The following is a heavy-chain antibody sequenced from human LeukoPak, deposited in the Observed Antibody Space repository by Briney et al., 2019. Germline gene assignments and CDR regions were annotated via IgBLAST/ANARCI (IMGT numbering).Heavy chain of an antibody. J-gene: IGHJ4*02. Sequence: GGSLRLSCTASTLTLNNYWMSWVRQAPGKGLEWVANIKQDGSEKYHVDSVKGRFTISRDNSKNTLFLLMNSLRAEDTAVYYCAKGYTYYYDNSGYSPNFDYWGQGTLVTVSS. V-gene: IGHV3-7*05. CDR1: TLTLNNYW. D-gene: IGHD3-22*01. CDR3: AKGYTYYYDNSGYSPNFDY. CDR2: IKQDGSEK.